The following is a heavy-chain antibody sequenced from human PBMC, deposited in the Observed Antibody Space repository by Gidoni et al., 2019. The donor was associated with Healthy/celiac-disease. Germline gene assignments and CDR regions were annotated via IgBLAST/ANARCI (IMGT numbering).Heavy chain of an antibody. Sequence: EVQLVESGGSLVQPGRSLRLACAASGFTFDDYAMHWVRQDPGKGLEWVSGISWNSGSIGYADSVKGRFTISRDNAKNSLYLQMNSLRAEDTALYYCAKAYSNYVYYFDYWGQGTLVTVSS. CDR3: AKAYSNYVYYFDY. D-gene: IGHD4-4*01. CDR2: ISWNSGSI. J-gene: IGHJ4*02. CDR1: GFTFDDYA. V-gene: IGHV3-9*01.